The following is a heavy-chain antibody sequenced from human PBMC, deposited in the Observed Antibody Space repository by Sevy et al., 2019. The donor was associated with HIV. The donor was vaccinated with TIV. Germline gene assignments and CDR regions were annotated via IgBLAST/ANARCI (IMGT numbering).Heavy chain of an antibody. D-gene: IGHD3-3*01. Sequence: SETLSLTCTVSGGSISSSSYYWGWIRQPKGKGLEWIGSINYSGSTYYNPSLKGRATISVDTSNNQYSLKLSSVTAADTAVYYGARCKTYYDFWSGYYTENLDYWGQGTLVTVSS. CDR3: ARCKTYYDFWSGYYTENLDY. CDR1: GGSISSSSYY. J-gene: IGHJ4*02. V-gene: IGHV4-39*01. CDR2: INYSGST.